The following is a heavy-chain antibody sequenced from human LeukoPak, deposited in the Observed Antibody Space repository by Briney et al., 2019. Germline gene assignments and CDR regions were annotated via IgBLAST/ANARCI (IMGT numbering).Heavy chain of an antibody. CDR2: MNPNSGNT. J-gene: IGHJ4*02. CDR1: GYTFTSYD. Sequence: ASVKVSCKASGYTFTSYDINWVRQATGHGLEWMGWMNPNSGNTVYAQKFQGRVTMTRNPSISTAYMELSSLRSEDTAVYSCARAGPNYYDSSGYYQNFDYWGQGTLVTVSS. D-gene: IGHD3-22*01. CDR3: ARAGPNYYDSSGYYQNFDY. V-gene: IGHV1-8*01.